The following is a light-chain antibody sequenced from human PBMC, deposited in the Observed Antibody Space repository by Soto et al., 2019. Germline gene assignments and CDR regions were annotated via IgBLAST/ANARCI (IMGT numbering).Light chain of an antibody. Sequence: QSVLTQPASVSGSPGQSIAISCTGTSSDVGAYDYVSWYQQHPGKAPKLMIYDVTNRPSGVSDRFSGSKSGNTASLTISGLQAEDEADYYSAAWDDSLNGPVFGGGTKVTVL. CDR2: DVT. CDR1: SSDVGAYDY. J-gene: IGLJ2*01. V-gene: IGLV2-14*01. CDR3: AAWDDSLNGPV.